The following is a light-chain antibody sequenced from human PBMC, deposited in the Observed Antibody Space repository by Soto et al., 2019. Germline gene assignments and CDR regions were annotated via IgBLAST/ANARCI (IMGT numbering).Light chain of an antibody. V-gene: IGKV1-39*01. Sequence: DIQMTQSPSSLSASVGDRVTVTCRASQSIDTSLNWYQKRPGQAPKLLIYVASTLQSGVSSRFSGSGSGTHFTLTISSLQPEDFATYYCQQNQDIPPTFGQGTRVERK. CDR2: VAS. CDR3: QQNQDIPPT. J-gene: IGKJ1*01. CDR1: QSIDTS.